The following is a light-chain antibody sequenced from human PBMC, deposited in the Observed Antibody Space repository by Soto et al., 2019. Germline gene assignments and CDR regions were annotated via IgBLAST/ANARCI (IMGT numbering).Light chain of an antibody. CDR2: STN. CDR1: SGSVSTSYY. CDR3: ALYMGSGIWV. V-gene: IGLV8-61*01. Sequence: QAVVTQEPSFSVSPGGTVTFTCGSNSGSVSTSYYPSWYQQTPGQAPRTLIYSTNTRSSGVPDRFSGSILGNKAALTITGAQADDESDYYCALYMGSGIWVFGGGTKLTVL. J-gene: IGLJ3*02.